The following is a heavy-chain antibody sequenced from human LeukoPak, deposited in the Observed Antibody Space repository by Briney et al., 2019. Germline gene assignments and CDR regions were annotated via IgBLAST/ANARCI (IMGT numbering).Heavy chain of an antibody. CDR2: ISYDGSNK. Sequence: GGSLRLSCAASGFTFSSYGMHWVRQAPGKGLEWVAVISYDGSNKYYADSVKGRFTISRDNSKNTLYLQMNSLRAEDTAVYYCAKSAGGPMDLRLGELSLYRGGDYYFDYWGQGTLVTVSS. CDR3: AKSAGGPMDLRLGELSLYRGGDYYFDY. D-gene: IGHD3-16*02. V-gene: IGHV3-30*18. CDR1: GFTFSSYG. J-gene: IGHJ4*02.